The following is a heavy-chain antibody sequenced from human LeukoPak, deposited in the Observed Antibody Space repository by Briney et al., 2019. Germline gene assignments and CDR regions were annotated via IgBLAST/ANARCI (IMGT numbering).Heavy chain of an antibody. CDR1: GGSISSSSYY. V-gene: IGHV4-39*07. CDR3: ARDILTGYGTNY. J-gene: IGHJ4*02. CDR2: IYYSGST. Sequence: SETLSLTCTVSGGSISSSSYYWGWIRQPPGKGLEWIGSIYYSGSTYYNPSLKSRVTISVDTSKNQFSLKLSSVTAADTAVYYCARDILTGYGTNYWGQGTLVTVSS. D-gene: IGHD3-9*01.